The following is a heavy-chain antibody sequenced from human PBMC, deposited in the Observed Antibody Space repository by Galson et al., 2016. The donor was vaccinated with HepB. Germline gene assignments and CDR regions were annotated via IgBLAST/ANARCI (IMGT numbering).Heavy chain of an antibody. J-gene: IGHJ4*02. V-gene: IGHV3-48*01. Sequence: SLRLSCAASGFTFSFYSMNWVRQAPGEGLEWISYISRGGSNIKYADSVKGRFTISRDDAKDSLYLQMNVLGVEDTAVYYCARDSVTGGNPDYYGWGQGTGVTVSS. CDR2: ISRGGSNI. CDR3: ARDSVTGGNPDYYG. D-gene: IGHD3-22*01. CDR1: GFTFSFYS.